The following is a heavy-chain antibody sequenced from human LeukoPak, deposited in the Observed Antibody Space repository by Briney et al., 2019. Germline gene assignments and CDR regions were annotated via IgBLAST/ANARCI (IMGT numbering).Heavy chain of an antibody. V-gene: IGHV3-48*03. Sequence: GGSPRLSCAASGFTFSSYEMNWVRQAPGKGLEWVSYISSSGSSIYYADSVKGRFTISRDNAKNSLYLQMNSLRAEDTAVYYCARELRFFDRGSDYWGQGTLVTVSS. CDR2: ISSSGSSI. CDR1: GFTFSSYE. CDR3: ARELRFFDRGSDY. D-gene: IGHD3-9*01. J-gene: IGHJ4*02.